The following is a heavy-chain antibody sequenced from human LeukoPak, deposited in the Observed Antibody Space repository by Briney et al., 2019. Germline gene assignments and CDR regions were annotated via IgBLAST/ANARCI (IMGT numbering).Heavy chain of an antibody. CDR1: RFTISSYA. CDR3: AELGITMIGGV. V-gene: IGHV3-48*03. J-gene: IGHJ6*04. D-gene: IGHD3-10*02. Sequence: PGGSLRLSCAASRFTISSYAMNWVRQAPGKGLEWVSYISSSGSTIYYADSVKGRFTISRDNAKNSLYLQMNSLRAEDTAVYYCAELGITMIGGVWGKGTTVTISS. CDR2: ISSSGSTI.